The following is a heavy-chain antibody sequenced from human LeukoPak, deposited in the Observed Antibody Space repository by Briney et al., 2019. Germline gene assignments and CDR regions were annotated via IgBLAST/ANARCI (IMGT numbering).Heavy chain of an antibody. J-gene: IGHJ5*02. CDR3: AKSSYVPSGYLPYNWFDP. CDR1: GGSISSGDYY. Sequence: PSQTLSLTCTVSGGSISSGDYYWSWIRQPPGKGLEWIGYIYYSGSTYYNPSLKSRVTISVDTSKNQFSLKLSSVTAADTAVYYCAKSSYVPSGYLPYNWFDPWGQGTLVTVSS. CDR2: IYYSGST. D-gene: IGHD3-3*01. V-gene: IGHV4-30-4*08.